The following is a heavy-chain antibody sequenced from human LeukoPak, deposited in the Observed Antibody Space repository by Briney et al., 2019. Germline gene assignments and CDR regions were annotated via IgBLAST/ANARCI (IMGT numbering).Heavy chain of an antibody. CDR2: ISAYNGNT. V-gene: IGHV1-18*04. Sequence: ASVKVSCKASVYTFTSYGISWVRQAPGQGLEWMGWISAYNGNTNYAQKLQGRVTMTTDTSTSTAYMELRSLRSDDTAVYYCARDGVGGRYYYGSGSYSVYWGQGTLVTVSS. D-gene: IGHD3-10*01. CDR3: ARDGVGGRYYYGSGSYSVY. CDR1: VYTFTSYG. J-gene: IGHJ4*02.